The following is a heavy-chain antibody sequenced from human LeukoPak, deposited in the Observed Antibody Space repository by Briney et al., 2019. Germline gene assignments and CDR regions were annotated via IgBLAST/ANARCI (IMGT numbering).Heavy chain of an antibody. Sequence: PGGSLRLSCAASGFTFSSYGMHWVRQAPGKGLEWVAVIWYGGSNKYYADSVKGRFTISRDNSKNTLYLQMNSLRAEDTAVYYCARVTLRGWYDAGVDYWGQGTLVTVSS. D-gene: IGHD6-19*01. CDR1: GFTFSSYG. J-gene: IGHJ4*02. CDR3: ARVTLRGWYDAGVDY. CDR2: IWYGGSNK. V-gene: IGHV3-30*19.